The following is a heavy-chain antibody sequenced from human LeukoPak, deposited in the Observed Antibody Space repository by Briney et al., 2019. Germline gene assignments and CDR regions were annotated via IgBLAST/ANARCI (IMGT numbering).Heavy chain of an antibody. J-gene: IGHJ5*02. Sequence: ASVKVSCKVSGYTLTELSMHWVRQAPGEGLEWMGGFDPEDGETIYAQKFQGRVTMTEDTSTDTAYMELSSLRSEDTAVYYCATVPDIVVVPAARKLGFDPWAQGTLVTVSS. V-gene: IGHV1-24*01. CDR2: FDPEDGET. CDR3: ATVPDIVVVPAARKLGFDP. CDR1: GYTLTELS. D-gene: IGHD2-2*01.